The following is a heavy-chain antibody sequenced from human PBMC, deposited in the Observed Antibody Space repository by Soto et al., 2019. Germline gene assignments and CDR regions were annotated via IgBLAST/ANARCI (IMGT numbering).Heavy chain of an antibody. V-gene: IGHV1-8*01. CDR2: MNPNSGNT. CDR1: GYTFSNYE. D-gene: IGHD6-13*01. Sequence: GXXVKVSCKASGYTFSNYEINWVRQATGQGLEWMGWMNPNSGNTDSPQKLQGRVTMTRNTSISTAYMELSSLRYEDTAVYYCARAPLYSTSAWFDPWGQGTLVTVSS. CDR3: ARAPLYSTSAWFDP. J-gene: IGHJ5*02.